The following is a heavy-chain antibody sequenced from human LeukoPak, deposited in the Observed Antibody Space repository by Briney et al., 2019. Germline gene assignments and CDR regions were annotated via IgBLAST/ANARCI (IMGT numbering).Heavy chain of an antibody. Sequence: PGRSLRLSCAASGFTFSSYSMNWVRQAPGKGLEWVSSISSSSSYIYYADSVGGRFTMSRDNAKNSLYLQMNSLRAEDTAVYYCARVLEAASFDYWGQGTPVTVSS. CDR2: ISSSSSYI. CDR3: ARVLEAASFDY. D-gene: IGHD6-13*01. J-gene: IGHJ4*02. V-gene: IGHV3-21*01. CDR1: GFTFSSYS.